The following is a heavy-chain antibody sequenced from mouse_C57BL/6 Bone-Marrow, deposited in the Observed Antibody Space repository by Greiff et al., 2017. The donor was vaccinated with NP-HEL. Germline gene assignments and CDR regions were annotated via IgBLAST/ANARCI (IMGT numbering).Heavy chain of an antibody. CDR3: AADYYGSSYGTY. CDR2: INPNNGGT. Sequence: EVQLQQSGPELVKPGASVKVSCKASGYTFTDYNMHWVKQSHGKSLEWIGYINPNNGGTSYNQKFKGKATLTVNKSSSTAYMELRSLTSEDSAVYYCAADYYGSSYGTYWGQGTLVTVSA. D-gene: IGHD1-1*01. V-gene: IGHV1-22*01. J-gene: IGHJ3*01. CDR1: GYTFTDYN.